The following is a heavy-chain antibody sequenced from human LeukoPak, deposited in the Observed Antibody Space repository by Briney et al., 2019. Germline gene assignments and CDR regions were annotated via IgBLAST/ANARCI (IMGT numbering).Heavy chain of an antibody. CDR2: ISSSGGAI. J-gene: IGHJ4*02. V-gene: IGHV3-48*04. D-gene: IGHD4-11*01. CDR1: GFSLKTYG. Sequence: GGSLRLSCAVSGFSLKTYGMNWVRQAPGKGLEWIAQISSSGGAIYYADSVTGRFTISRDNAENSLYLQMNSLGAEDTAVYYCARETSTAEYYFDYWGRGTLVTVSS. CDR3: ARETSTAEYYFDY.